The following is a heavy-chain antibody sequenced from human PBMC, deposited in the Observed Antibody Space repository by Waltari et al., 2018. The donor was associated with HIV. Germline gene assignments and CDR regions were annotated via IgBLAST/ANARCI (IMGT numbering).Heavy chain of an antibody. J-gene: IGHJ4*02. Sequence: EVQLLESGGGLVQPGLSLRLSFASYGFTFSNYAMSWVRQAPGRGLEWVSSISGSSTSTYYADSVKGRFTISRDNSRNTLYLQMNSLRAEDTAVYYCAKDLAVASEDYWGQGTLVTVSS. V-gene: IGHV3-23*01. D-gene: IGHD6-19*01. CDR2: ISGSSTST. CDR1: GFTFSNYA. CDR3: AKDLAVASEDY.